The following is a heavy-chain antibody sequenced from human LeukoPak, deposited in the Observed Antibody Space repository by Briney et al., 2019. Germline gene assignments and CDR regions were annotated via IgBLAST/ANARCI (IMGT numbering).Heavy chain of an antibody. CDR3: ARASSGSDAFDI. D-gene: IGHD3-22*01. CDR2: ISSSSSYI. V-gene: IGHV3-21*01. CDR1: GFTFSSYS. J-gene: IGHJ3*02. Sequence: GGSLRLSCAASGFTFSSYSMNWVRQAPGEGLEWVSSISSSSSYIYYADSVKGRFTISRDNAKNSLYLQMNSLRAEDTAVYYCARASSGSDAFDIWGQGTMVTVSS.